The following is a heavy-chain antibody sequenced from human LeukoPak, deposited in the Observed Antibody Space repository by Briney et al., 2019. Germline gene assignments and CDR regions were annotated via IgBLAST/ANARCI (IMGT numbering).Heavy chain of an antibody. V-gene: IGHV3-7*01. D-gene: IGHD5-12*01. CDR1: GFTFSSYW. Sequence: GGSLRLSCAASGFTFSSYWMSWVRQAPGKGLEWVANIKQDGSEKYYVDSVRGRFTISRDNAKNSLYLQMNSLRAEDTAVYYCARAGGSGYDDYWGQGTLVTVSS. CDR2: IKQDGSEK. CDR3: ARAGGSGYDDY. J-gene: IGHJ4*02.